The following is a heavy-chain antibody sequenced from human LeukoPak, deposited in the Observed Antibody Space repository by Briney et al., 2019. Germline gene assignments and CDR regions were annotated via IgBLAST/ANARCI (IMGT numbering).Heavy chain of an antibody. D-gene: IGHD3-9*01. CDR2: ISGSGGST. V-gene: IGHV3-23*01. CDR1: GFTFSSYA. CDR3: AKDNGELDYDILTGYFDY. Sequence: GGSLRLSCAASGFTFSSYAMSWVRQAPGKGLEWVSAISGSGGSTYYADSVKGRFTISRDNSKNTLYLQMNSLRAEDTAVYYCAKDNGELDYDILTGYFDYWGQGTLVTVSS. J-gene: IGHJ4*02.